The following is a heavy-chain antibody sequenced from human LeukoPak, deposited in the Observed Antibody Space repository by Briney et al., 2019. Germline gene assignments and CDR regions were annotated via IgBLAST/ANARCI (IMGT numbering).Heavy chain of an antibody. Sequence: GGSLRLSCAASGFTFSSYAMHWVRQAPGKGLEWVAVISYDGSNKYYADYVKGRFTISRDNSKNTLYLQMNSLRAEDTAVYYCARRPIAAAGTNYFDYWGQGTLVTVSS. D-gene: IGHD6-13*01. CDR3: ARRPIAAAGTNYFDY. V-gene: IGHV3-30-3*01. CDR1: GFTFSSYA. J-gene: IGHJ4*02. CDR2: ISYDGSNK.